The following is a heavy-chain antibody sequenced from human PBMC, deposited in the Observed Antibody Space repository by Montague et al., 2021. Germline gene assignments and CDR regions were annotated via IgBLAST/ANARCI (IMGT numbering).Heavy chain of an antibody. CDR2: INHSGST. Sequence: SETLSLTCGVYGGSFNDHYWAWIRQPPGKGLEWIGEINHSGSTNYNPSLKSRVAISVDTLKNQFSLKLSSVTAADTAVYYCVRIRQQLVRPFDFWGQGTQVTVSS. J-gene: IGHJ4*02. CDR3: VRIRQQLVRPFDF. CDR1: GGSFNDHY. D-gene: IGHD6-13*01. V-gene: IGHV4-34*01.